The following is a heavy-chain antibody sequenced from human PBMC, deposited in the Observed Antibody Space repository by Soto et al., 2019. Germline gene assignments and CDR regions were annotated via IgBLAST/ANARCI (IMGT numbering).Heavy chain of an antibody. CDR2: ISYDGSNK. V-gene: IGHV3-30-3*01. Sequence: QVQLVESGGGVVQPGRSLRLSCAASGFTFSSYAMHWVRQAPGKGLEWVAVISYDGSNKYYADSVKGRFTISRDNSKNTLYLQMNSLRAEDTAVYYCARDQLCNYWGQGTLVTVSS. J-gene: IGHJ4*02. D-gene: IGHD3-16*01. CDR1: GFTFSSYA. CDR3: ARDQLCNY.